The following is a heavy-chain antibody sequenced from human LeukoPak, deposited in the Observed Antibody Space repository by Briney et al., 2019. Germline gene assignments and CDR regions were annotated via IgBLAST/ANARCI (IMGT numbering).Heavy chain of an antibody. Sequence: GGALRLSCAGSGFTFSSYEMKWGRQAPGKGLEWVSQISGSGSTIYYADSVKGRFTISRDNARNSLYLQMNTLRVEDTAVYYCARRFGYWGQGTLVTVSS. J-gene: IGHJ4*02. CDR1: GFTFSSYE. CDR3: ARRFGY. CDR2: ISGSGSTI. V-gene: IGHV3-48*03.